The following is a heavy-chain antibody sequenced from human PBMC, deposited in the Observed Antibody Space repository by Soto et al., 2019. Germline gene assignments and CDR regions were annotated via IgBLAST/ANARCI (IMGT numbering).Heavy chain of an antibody. Sequence: QVQLQQWGAGLLKPSETLSLTCAVYGGSFSGYYWSWIRQPPGKGLEWIGEINHSGSTNYNPSLKSRVTISVDTSKNQFSLKLSSVTAADTAVYYCARIGGKGIAVAGTYYYYYGMDVWGQGTTVTVSS. D-gene: IGHD6-19*01. CDR2: INHSGST. V-gene: IGHV4-34*01. CDR1: GGSFSGYY. J-gene: IGHJ6*02. CDR3: ARIGGKGIAVAGTYYYYYGMDV.